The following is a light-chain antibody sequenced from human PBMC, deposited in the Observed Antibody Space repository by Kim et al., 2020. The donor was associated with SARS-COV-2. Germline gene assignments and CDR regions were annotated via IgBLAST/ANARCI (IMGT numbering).Light chain of an antibody. CDR1: SSNIGSND. V-gene: IGLV1-44*01. J-gene: IGLJ3*02. CDR3: ATWDDSLSGWV. Sequence: QPVLTQPPSASGTPGQRVTISCSGSSSNIGSNDVNWYQQIPGTAPKLLIYSNNQRPSGVPDRFSGSKSGTSASLAISGLQSEDEADFYCATWDDSLSGWVFGGGTQLTVL. CDR2: SNN.